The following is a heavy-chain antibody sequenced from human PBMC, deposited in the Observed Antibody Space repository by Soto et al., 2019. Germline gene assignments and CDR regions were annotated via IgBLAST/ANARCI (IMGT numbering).Heavy chain of an antibody. CDR3: ARRECSSSAGPFDYGMDV. Sequence: GASVKVSFKASGCTFSSYAISWVRQAPGQGLEWMGGIIPIFGTANYAQKFQGRVTITADESTSTAYMELSSLRSEDTAVYYCARRECSSSAGPFDYGMDVWGQGTTVTVSS. J-gene: IGHJ6*02. V-gene: IGHV1-69*13. CDR2: IIPIFGTA. CDR1: GCTFSSYA. D-gene: IGHD6-6*01.